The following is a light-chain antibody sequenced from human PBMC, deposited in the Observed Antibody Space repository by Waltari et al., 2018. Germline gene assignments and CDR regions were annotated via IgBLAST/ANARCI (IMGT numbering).Light chain of an antibody. CDR3: SSYAGSSKGV. V-gene: IGLV2-23*02. CDR1: SSDVGNYKR. Sequence: QSALTQPASVSGSPGQSITISCTGTSSDVGNYKRVSWYQQHPGKAPNIMIYAVSKRPSGVSARVSGSKSGDMASLTISVLQPEDEAEYFCSSYAGSSKGVFGGGTKVTVL. CDR2: AVS. J-gene: IGLJ2*01.